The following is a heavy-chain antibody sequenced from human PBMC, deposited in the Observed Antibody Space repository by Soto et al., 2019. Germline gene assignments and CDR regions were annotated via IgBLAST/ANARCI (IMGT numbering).Heavy chain of an antibody. CDR2: ITTGGRIT. Sequence: QVQLVESGGGLVKPGGSLRLSCAASGFTFSDYYMSWIRQAPGQGLEWVSHITTGGRITYDAESVKGRFTASRDNAKNLLHLHMTNLRAEDTAVYYCARDLWETGTNYGMDVWGQGTTVIVSS. V-gene: IGHV3-11*01. J-gene: IGHJ6*02. D-gene: IGHD1-1*01. CDR1: GFTFSDYY. CDR3: ARDLWETGTNYGMDV.